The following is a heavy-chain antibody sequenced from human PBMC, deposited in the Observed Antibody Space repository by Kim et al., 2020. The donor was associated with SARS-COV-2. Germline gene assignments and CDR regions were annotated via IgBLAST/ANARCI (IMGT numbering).Heavy chain of an antibody. V-gene: IGHV3-23*01. Sequence: ADSVKGRFTISRDNSKNTLHLQMNSLRAEDTAVYYCAKHEHSGSYGVFDYWGQGTLVTVSS. CDR3: AKHEHSGSYGVFDY. D-gene: IGHD1-26*01. J-gene: IGHJ4*02.